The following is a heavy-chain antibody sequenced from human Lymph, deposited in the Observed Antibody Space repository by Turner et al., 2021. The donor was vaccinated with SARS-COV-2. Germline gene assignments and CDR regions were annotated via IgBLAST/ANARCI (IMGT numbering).Heavy chain of an antibody. Sequence: QVPLVQSGAEVKKPGASVKVSCKVSGYTLTEFAMHWVRQAPGKGLEWMGGFDPEDGATIYAQKFQGRVTMTEDTSIDTVYMELSSLRAEDTAVYYCAIDRKKWVVQTGDGMDVWGQGTTVTVSS. CDR3: AIDRKKWVVQTGDGMDV. V-gene: IGHV1-24*01. D-gene: IGHD7-27*01. CDR1: GYTLTEFA. J-gene: IGHJ6*02. CDR2: FDPEDGAT.